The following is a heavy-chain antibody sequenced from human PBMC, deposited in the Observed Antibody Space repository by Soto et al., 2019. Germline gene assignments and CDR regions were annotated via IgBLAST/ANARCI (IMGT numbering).Heavy chain of an antibody. CDR3: AKEMTTVTKDYYYYYMDV. D-gene: IGHD4-17*01. J-gene: IGHJ6*03. V-gene: IGHV3-23*01. CDR2: ISGSGGST. Sequence: GGSLRLSCAASGFTFSSYAMSWVRQAPGKGLEWVSAISGSGGSTYYADSVKGRFTISRDNSKNTLYLQMNSLRAEDTAVYYCAKEMTTVTKDYYYYYMDVWGKGTTVTVSS. CDR1: GFTFSSYA.